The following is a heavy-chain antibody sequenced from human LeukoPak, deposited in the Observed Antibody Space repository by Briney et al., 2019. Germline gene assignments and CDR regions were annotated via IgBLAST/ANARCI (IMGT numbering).Heavy chain of an antibody. J-gene: IGHJ4*02. D-gene: IGHD6-19*01. CDR1: GFTFISYG. CDR2: IWYDGNKK. V-gene: IGHV3-33*01. CDR3: ARGTTARSIAVAVIDY. Sequence: GGSLRLSCAASGFTFISYGMHWVRQAPGKGLEWVAVIWYDGNKKYYADSVKGRFTISRDNSENTVWLHMNSLRAEDTAVYYCARGTTARSIAVAVIDYWGQGTLVTVSS.